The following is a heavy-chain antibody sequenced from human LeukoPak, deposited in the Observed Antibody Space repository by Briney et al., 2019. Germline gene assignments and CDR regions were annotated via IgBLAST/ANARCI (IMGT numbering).Heavy chain of an antibody. CDR3: AKRLYYGSGPLDV. Sequence: VPLGGSLRLSCAASGFTFSSYDMTWVRQAPGKGLEWVSTLSDSGSSTYYADSVKGRFTISRDNSKNTLYLQMNSLRAEDTAVYFCAKRLYYGSGPLDVWGQGTMVTVSS. V-gene: IGHV3-23*01. CDR1: GFTFSSYD. J-gene: IGHJ3*01. D-gene: IGHD3-10*01. CDR2: LSDSGSST.